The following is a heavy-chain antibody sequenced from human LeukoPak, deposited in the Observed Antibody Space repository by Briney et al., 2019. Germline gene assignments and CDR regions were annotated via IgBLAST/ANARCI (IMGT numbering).Heavy chain of an antibody. CDR1: GYTFTSYY. V-gene: IGHV1-2*02. J-gene: IGHJ4*02. Sequence: GASVKVSCKASGYTFTSYYMHWMRQAPGQGLEWVGWINPNSGGSRYAQKFQGRVTMTRDTSINTGYMELTRLRIDDTAVYYCARGPRYGESGYNLGPYWGQGTLVTVSS. CDR2: INPNSGGS. CDR3: ARGPRYGESGYNLGPY. D-gene: IGHD5-12*01.